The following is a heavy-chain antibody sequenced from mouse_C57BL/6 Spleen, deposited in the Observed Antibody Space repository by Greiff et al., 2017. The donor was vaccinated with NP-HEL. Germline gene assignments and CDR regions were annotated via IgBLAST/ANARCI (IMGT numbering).Heavy chain of an antibody. CDR2: IDPSDSYT. CDR3: ARGGGYDWFAY. CDR1: GYTFTSYW. Sequence: VQLQQPGAELVMPGASVKLSCKASGYTFTSYWMHWVKQRPGQGLEWIGEIDPSDSYTNYNQKFKGKSTLTVDKSSSTAYMQLSSLTSEDSAVYYCARGGGYDWFAYWGQGTLVTVSA. J-gene: IGHJ3*01. D-gene: IGHD2-2*01. V-gene: IGHV1-69*01.